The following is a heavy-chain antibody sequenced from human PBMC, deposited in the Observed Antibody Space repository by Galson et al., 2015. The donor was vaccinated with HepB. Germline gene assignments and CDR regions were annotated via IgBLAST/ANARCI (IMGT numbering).Heavy chain of an antibody. CDR1: GYTLTELS. V-gene: IGHV1-24*01. CDR2: FDPEDGET. Sequence: SVKVSCKVSGYTLTELSMHWVRQAPGKGLEWMGGFDPEDGETIYAQKFQGRVTMTEDTSTDTAYMELSSLRSEDTAVYYCATCGAAGLYNWFDPWGQGTLVTVSS. J-gene: IGHJ5*02. CDR3: ATCGAAGLYNWFDP. D-gene: IGHD6-13*01.